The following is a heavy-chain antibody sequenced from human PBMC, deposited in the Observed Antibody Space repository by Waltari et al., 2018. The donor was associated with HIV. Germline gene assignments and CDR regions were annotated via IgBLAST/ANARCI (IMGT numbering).Heavy chain of an antibody. V-gene: IGHV1-69*02. Sequence: QVQLVQSGAEVRKPGSSVQVSCKTSGGSFASYSIHWVRQAPGQGLEWMGRIVPPSDKPNYAQKSQGRVTITADRSTGTVYLEVTNLRPADTAIYYCATARETMGVDFDYWGQGTLITVSS. J-gene: IGHJ4*02. CDR1: GGSFASYS. CDR2: IVPPSDKP. CDR3: ATARETMGVDFDY. D-gene: IGHD3-10*01.